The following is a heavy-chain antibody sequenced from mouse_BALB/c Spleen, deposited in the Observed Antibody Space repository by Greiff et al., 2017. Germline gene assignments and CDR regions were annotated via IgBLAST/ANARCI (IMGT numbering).Heavy chain of an antibody. J-gene: IGHJ2*01. CDR1: GYTFTSYW. CDR2: INPSNGRT. V-gene: IGHV1S81*02. CDR3: ARERNDYDFDY. Sequence: VQLQQPGAELVKPGASVKLSCKASGYTFTSYWMHWVKQRPGQGLEWIGEINPSNGRTNYNEKFKSKATLTVDKSSSTAYMQLSSLTSEDSAVYYCARERNDYDFDYWGQGTTLTVSS. D-gene: IGHD2-4*01.